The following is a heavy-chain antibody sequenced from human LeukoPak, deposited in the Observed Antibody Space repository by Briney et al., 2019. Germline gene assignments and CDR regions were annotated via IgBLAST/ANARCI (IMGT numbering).Heavy chain of an antibody. V-gene: IGHV1-8*01. CDR2: MNPNSGNT. CDR1: GYTFTSYD. Sequence: ASVKVSCKASGYTFTSYDINWVRQAPGQGLEWMGWMNPNSGNTGYAQNFQGRVTMTRNTSINTAYMELSSLRSDDTAVYYCARSLHMVRGLIGYWGQGTLVIVSS. J-gene: IGHJ4*02. CDR3: ARSLHMVRGLIGY. D-gene: IGHD3-10*01.